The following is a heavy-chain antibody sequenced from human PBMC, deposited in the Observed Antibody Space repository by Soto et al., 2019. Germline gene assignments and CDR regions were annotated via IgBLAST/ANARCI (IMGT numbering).Heavy chain of an antibody. D-gene: IGHD3-22*01. V-gene: IGHV1-46*01. CDR1: GYTFTSYY. CDR2: INPSGGST. CDR3: AREYYYDSSGYYRDHYYFDY. J-gene: IGHJ4*02. Sequence: ASVKVSCKASGYTFTSYYMHWVRQAPGQGLELMGIINPSGGSTSYAQKFQGRVTMTRDTSTSTVYMELSSLRSEDTAVYYCAREYYYDSSGYYRDHYYFDYWGQGTLVTVSS.